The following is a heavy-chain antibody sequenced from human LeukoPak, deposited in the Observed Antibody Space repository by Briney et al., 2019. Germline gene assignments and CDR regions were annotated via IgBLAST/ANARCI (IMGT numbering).Heavy chain of an antibody. Sequence: SETXSLXCTVSGGSISSSNYYWGWIRQPPGKGLEWIGSIFYSGSTYYNPSLKSRVTISVDTSKNQFSLKLSSVTAADTAVYYCARATIEVAGFDPWGQGTLVTVSS. CDR1: GGSISSSNYY. D-gene: IGHD6-19*01. J-gene: IGHJ5*02. CDR3: ARATIEVAGFDP. CDR2: IFYSGST. V-gene: IGHV4-39*07.